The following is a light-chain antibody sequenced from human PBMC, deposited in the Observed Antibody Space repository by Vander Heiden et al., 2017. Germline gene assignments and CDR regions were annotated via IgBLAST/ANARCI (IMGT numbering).Light chain of an antibody. J-gene: IGKJ4*01. Sequence: DIQMTQSPSSLSASVGDRATITCRASQSISSYLNWYQQKPGKAPKLLIYAASSLQSGVPSRFSGSGSGTDFTLTISSLQPEDFATYYCQQSYSTPRALTFGGGTKVEIK. V-gene: IGKV1-39*01. CDR3: QQSYSTPRALT. CDR1: QSISSY. CDR2: AAS.